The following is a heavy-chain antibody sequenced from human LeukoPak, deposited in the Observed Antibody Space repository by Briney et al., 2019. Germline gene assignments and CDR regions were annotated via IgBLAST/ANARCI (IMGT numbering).Heavy chain of an antibody. D-gene: IGHD6-19*01. J-gene: IGHJ3*02. V-gene: IGHV1-2*02. Sequence: ASVKVSCKASGYTFTGYYMHLVRQAPGQGLEWMEWINPNSGGTNYAQKFQGRVTMTRDTSISTAYMELSRLRSDDTAVYYCARAGTPSGWYGDAFDIWGQGTMVTVSS. CDR3: ARAGTPSGWYGDAFDI. CDR2: INPNSGGT. CDR1: GYTFTGYY.